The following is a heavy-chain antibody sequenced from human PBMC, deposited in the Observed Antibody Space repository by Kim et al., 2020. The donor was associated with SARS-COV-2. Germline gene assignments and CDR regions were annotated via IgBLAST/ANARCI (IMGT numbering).Heavy chain of an antibody. J-gene: IGHJ4*02. Sequence: SETLSLTCTVSGGSISSSSYYWGWIRQPPGKRLEWIGSIYYSGSTYYNPSLKSRVTISVDTSKNQFSLKLSSVTAADTAVYYCARISPSLYYFDYWGQGTLVTVSS. V-gene: IGHV4-39*01. CDR2: IYYSGST. CDR3: ARISPSLYYFDY. CDR1: GGSISSSSYY.